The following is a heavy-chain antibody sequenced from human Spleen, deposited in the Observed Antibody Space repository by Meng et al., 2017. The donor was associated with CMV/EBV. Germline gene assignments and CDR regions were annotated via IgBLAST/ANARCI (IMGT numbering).Heavy chain of an antibody. Sequence: ETLSLTCAASGFTLSPYNMNWVRQAPGKGLEWVSSISSSGFVYYADSVKGRFTISRDNAKNSLYLQMDSLRAEDTAVYYCARDHRKQISFDYFDPWGQGVLVTVSS. CDR1: GFTLSPYN. D-gene: IGHD3-16*02. V-gene: IGHV3-69-1*01. CDR3: ARDHRKQISFDYFDP. J-gene: IGHJ5*02. CDR2: ISSSGFV.